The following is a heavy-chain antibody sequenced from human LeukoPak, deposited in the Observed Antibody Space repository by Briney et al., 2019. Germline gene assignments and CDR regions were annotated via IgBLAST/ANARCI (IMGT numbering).Heavy chain of an antibody. V-gene: IGHV4-38-2*02. D-gene: IGHD3-22*01. J-gene: IGHJ5*02. CDR1: GYSISTGYY. CDR2: IYHSGST. Sequence: SETLSLTCTVSGYSISTGYYWGWIRQPPGKGLEWIGSIYHSGSTYYNPSLKSRVTISVDTSKNQFSLKLSSVTAADTAVYYCAREGTTYYYDTSGYRPPSGSWGQGTLVTVSS. CDR3: AREGTTYYYDTSGYRPPSGS.